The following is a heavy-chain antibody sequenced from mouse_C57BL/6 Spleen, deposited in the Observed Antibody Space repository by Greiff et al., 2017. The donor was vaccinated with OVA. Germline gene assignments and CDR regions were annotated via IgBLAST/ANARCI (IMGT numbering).Heavy chain of an antibody. CDR1: GFTFSSYG. J-gene: IGHJ4*01. CDR2: ISSGGSYT. V-gene: IGHV5-6*01. Sequence: EVKLMESGGDLVKPGGSLKLSCAASGFTFSSYGMSWVRQTPDKRLEWVATISSGGSYTYYPDSVKGRFTISRDNAKNTLYLQTSSLKSEDTAMYYCARHHYDYGDYAMDYWGQGTSVTVSS. CDR3: ARHHYDYGDYAMDY. D-gene: IGHD2-4*01.